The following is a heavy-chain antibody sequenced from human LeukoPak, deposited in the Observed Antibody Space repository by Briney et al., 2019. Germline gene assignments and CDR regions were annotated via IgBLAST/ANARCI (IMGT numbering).Heavy chain of an antibody. D-gene: IGHD6-19*01. Sequence: KPSETLSLTCTVSGGSISSGGYYWSWIRQPPGKGLEWIGEINHSGSTNYNPSLKSRVTISVDTSKNQFSLKLSSVTAADTAVYYCARGGSTSGWYRVYYFDYWGQGTLVTVSS. J-gene: IGHJ4*02. CDR3: ARGGSTSGWYRVYYFDY. CDR2: INHSGST. CDR1: GGSISSGGYY. V-gene: IGHV4-39*07.